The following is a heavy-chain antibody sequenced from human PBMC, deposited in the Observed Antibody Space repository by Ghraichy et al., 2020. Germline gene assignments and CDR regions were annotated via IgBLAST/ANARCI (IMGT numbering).Heavy chain of an antibody. CDR1: DDSIRTDKHY. D-gene: IGHD5/OR15-5a*01. V-gene: IGHV4-39*01. Sequence: SETLSLTCIVSDDSIRTDKHYWGWIRQPPGKGLEWLANIYYSGSRSYNPSLKTRLTISVDRPKKQVYLNLASVTAADTAVYYCVRSVYSYGPLDSWGQGTLVTVSS. CDR3: VRSVYSYGPLDS. CDR2: IYYSGSR. J-gene: IGHJ4*02.